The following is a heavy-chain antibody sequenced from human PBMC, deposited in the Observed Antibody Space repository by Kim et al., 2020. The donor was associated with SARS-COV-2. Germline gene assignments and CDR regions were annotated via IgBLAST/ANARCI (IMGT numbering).Heavy chain of an antibody. V-gene: IGHV1-24*01. CDR1: GYTLTELS. CDR2: FDPEDGET. Sequence: ASVKVSCKVSGYTLTELSMHWVRQAPGKGLEWMGGFDPEDGETIYAQKFQGRVTMTEDTSTDTAYMELSSLRSEDTAVYYCATGYVLRYFDWLLSLGSWFDPWGQGTLVTVSS. D-gene: IGHD3-9*01. CDR3: ATGYVLRYFDWLLSLGSWFDP. J-gene: IGHJ5*02.